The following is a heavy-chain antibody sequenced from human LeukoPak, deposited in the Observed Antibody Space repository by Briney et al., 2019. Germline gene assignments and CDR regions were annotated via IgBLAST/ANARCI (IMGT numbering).Heavy chain of an antibody. CDR1: GYTFTSYA. J-gene: IGHJ4*02. D-gene: IGHD3-9*01. V-gene: IGHV1-3*01. CDR2: INAGNGNT. CDR3: ARDRVPTFDILTGSFDY. Sequence: ASVKVSCKASGYTFTSYAMHWVRQAPGQRLEWMGWINAGNGNTKYSQKFQGRVTITRDTSAGTAYMELSSLRSEDTAVYYCARDRVPTFDILTGSFDYWGQGTLVTVSS.